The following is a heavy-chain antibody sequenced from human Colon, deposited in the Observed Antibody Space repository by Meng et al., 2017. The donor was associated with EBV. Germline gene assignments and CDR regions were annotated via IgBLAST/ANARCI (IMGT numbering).Heavy chain of an antibody. CDR1: GDCISGRGDY. V-gene: IGHV4-39*07. J-gene: IGHJ4*02. CDR2: IYYTGST. Sequence: QRELQESGTGLVSPSETLSLTFSVSGDCISGRGDYWGCVRQPPGKGLEWIGNIYYTGSTYYNPSLKSRVTISVDTSKNQFSLKVTSMTAADTAVYYCARDGPLLWGPGTLVTVSS. CDR3: ARDGPLL.